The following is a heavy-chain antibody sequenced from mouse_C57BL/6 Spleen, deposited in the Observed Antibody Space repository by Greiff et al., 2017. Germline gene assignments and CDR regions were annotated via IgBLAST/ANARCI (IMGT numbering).Heavy chain of an antibody. CDR3: VSGWSTTRGFAY. V-gene: IGHV1-9*01. Sequence: QVQLQQSGAELMKPGASVKLSCKATGYTFTGYWIEWVKQRPGHGLEWIGEILPGSGSTNYNEKFKGKATFTADTSSNTAYMQLSSLTTEDSAIYYCVSGWSTTRGFAYWGQGTLVTVSA. D-gene: IGHD2-14*01. CDR2: ILPGSGST. J-gene: IGHJ3*01. CDR1: GYTFTGYW.